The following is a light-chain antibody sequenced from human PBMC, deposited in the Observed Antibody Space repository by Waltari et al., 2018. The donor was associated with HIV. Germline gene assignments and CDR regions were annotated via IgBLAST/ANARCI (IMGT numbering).Light chain of an antibody. CDR2: AAS. J-gene: IGKJ4*01. Sequence: DIQMTQSPSSLSASVGDRVTITCRTSQSINRYLNWYQEKPGKVPKLLIYAASILQDGVSSRFSGSGSGTDFTLTINSLQPEDFATYYCQQSYTTLSFGGGTKVEI. CDR1: QSINRY. V-gene: IGKV1-39*01. CDR3: QQSYTTLS.